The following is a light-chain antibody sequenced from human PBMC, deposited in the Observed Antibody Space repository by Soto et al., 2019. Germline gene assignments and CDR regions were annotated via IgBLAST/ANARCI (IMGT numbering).Light chain of an antibody. CDR1: SRDVGSYNL. Sequence: SVLTQPASVSGSPGQSITISCTGTSRDVGSYNLVSWYQQHPGKAPKLMIYEDSKRPSGVSNRFSGSKSGNTASLTISGLQTEDEADYYCCSYADSSTYVFGTGTKVTVL. V-gene: IGLV2-23*01. J-gene: IGLJ1*01. CDR2: EDS. CDR3: CSYADSSTYV.